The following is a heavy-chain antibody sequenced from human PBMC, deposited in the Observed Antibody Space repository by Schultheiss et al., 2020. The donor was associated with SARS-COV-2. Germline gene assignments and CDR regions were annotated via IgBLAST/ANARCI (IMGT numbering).Heavy chain of an antibody. CDR1: GFTFRNYG. CDR2: SWYDGSNK. V-gene: IGHV3-33*01. CDR3: ARDRDNWNDVRPTAPDY. Sequence: GGSLRLSCAASGFTFRNYGMHWVRQAPGKGLEWVAVSWYDGSNKYHADSVKGRFTIYRDNSINTLYLQMNRLRAEDTAVYYCARDRDNWNDVRPTAPDYWGQGTLVTVSS. J-gene: IGHJ4*02. D-gene: IGHD1-1*01.